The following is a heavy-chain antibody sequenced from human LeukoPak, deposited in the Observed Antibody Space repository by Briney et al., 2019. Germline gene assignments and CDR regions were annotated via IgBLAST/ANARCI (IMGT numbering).Heavy chain of an antibody. CDR2: VRSKGYNYAT. CDR1: GFTASGSA. V-gene: IGHV3-73*01. D-gene: IGHD6-19*01. CDR3: ATLGETSGWYPDH. Sequence: PGGSLRLSCAASGFTASGSAMHWARQASGQGLEWLGRVRSKGYNYATAYGASVKDRFIISRDDSKSTAYLQMSSLKSEDTAVYYCATLGETSGWYPDHWGQGTLVTVSS. J-gene: IGHJ4*02.